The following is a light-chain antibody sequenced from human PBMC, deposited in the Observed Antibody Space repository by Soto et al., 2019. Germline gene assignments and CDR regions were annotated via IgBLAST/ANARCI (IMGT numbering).Light chain of an antibody. Sequence: EIVLTRSPATLSLYPGEKATLSCRASRTVGTYLAWDQQKPGQPPRLLVYDASNRATGIPARFSGSGSGTDFTLTISSLEPEDFTLYYCRGRNNRSPGITFGGGTQVVIK. CDR1: RTVGTY. CDR2: DAS. J-gene: IGKJ4*01. V-gene: IGKV3-11*01. CDR3: RGRNNRSPGIT.